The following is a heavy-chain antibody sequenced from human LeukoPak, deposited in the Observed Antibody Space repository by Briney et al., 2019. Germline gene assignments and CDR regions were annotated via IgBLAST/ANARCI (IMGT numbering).Heavy chain of an antibody. Sequence: ASVRVSCKASGYTFTSYGISWVRQAPGQGLEWMGWISAYNGNTNYAQKLQGRVTMTTDTSTSTAYMELRSLRSDDTAVYYCARDAEYHLLSEYGMDVWGKGTTITVSS. D-gene: IGHD2-2*01. J-gene: IGHJ6*04. CDR2: ISAYNGNT. CDR3: ARDAEYHLLSEYGMDV. V-gene: IGHV1-18*04. CDR1: GYTFTSYG.